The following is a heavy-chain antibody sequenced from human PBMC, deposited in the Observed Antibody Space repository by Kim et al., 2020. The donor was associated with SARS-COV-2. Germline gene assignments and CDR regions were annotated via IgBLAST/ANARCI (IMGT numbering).Heavy chain of an antibody. Sequence: ASVKVSCKASGYTFTSYDINWVRQATGQGLEWMGWMNPNSGNTGYAQKFQGRVTMTRNTSISTAYMELSSLRSEDTAVYYCARGRWDTVTTFDYYGMDVWGQGTTVTVSS. CDR1: GYTFTSYD. J-gene: IGHJ6*02. CDR3: ARGRWDTVTTFDYYGMDV. CDR2: MNPNSGNT. V-gene: IGHV1-8*01. D-gene: IGHD4-17*01.